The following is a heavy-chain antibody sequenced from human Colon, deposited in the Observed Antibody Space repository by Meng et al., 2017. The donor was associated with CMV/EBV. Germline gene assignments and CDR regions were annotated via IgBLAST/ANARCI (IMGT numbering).Heavy chain of an antibody. CDR3: ASQDIVVVPAALIRDYYYGMDV. V-gene: IGHV1-2*02. CDR2: INPNSGGT. CDR1: GYTFTGYY. J-gene: IGHJ6*02. D-gene: IGHD2-2*01. Sequence: ASVKVSCKASGYTFTGYYMHWVRQAPGQGLEWMGWINPNSGGTNYAQKFQGRVTMTRDTSISTAYMELSRLRSDDTAAYYCASQDIVVVPAALIRDYYYGMDVWGQGTTVTVSS.